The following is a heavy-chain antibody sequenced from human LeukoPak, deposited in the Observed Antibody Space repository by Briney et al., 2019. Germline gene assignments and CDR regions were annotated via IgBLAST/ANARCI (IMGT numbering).Heavy chain of an antibody. V-gene: IGHV4-31*03. CDR2: IYYNGNT. J-gene: IGHJ3*02. CDR3: VRNFDSYNAFDI. D-gene: IGHD3-22*01. Sequence: PSETLSLTCTVSGGSITIGGYCWSWIRQHPGKGLEWIGYIYYNGNTYYNPSLKSRLTISGDTSENQFSLKLSSVTAADTAVYYSVRNFDSYNAFDIWGQGTMVTVSS. CDR1: GGSITIGGYC.